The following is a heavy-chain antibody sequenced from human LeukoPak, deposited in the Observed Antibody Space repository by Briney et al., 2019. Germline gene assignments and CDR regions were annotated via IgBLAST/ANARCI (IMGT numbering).Heavy chain of an antibody. J-gene: IGHJ4*02. CDR1: GYTFTDYH. D-gene: IGHD2-2*02. Sequence: ASVKVSCKASGYTFTDYHMHWVRQAPGQGLEWMGRINPNSGGTNYAQKFQGRVTMTRDTSISTAYMELSRLRSDDTAVYCCARDWGYCSSTSCYSIFDYWGQGTLVTVSS. CDR2: INPNSGGT. CDR3: ARDWGYCSSTSCYSIFDY. V-gene: IGHV1-2*06.